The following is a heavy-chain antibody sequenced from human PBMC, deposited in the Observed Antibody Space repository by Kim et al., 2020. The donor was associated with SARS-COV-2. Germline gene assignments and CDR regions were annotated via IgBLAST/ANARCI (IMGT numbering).Heavy chain of an antibody. CDR1: GFTFSSYA. CDR3: VKFVCSSTSCYWTRPNGGYFDY. J-gene: IGHJ4*02. CDR2: ISSNGGST. V-gene: IGHV3-64D*09. D-gene: IGHD2-2*01. Sequence: GGSLRLSCSASGFTFSSYAMHWVRQAPGKGLEYVSAISSNGGSTYYADSVKGRFTISRDNSKNTLYLQMSSLRAEDTAVYYCVKFVCSSTSCYWTRPNGGYFDYWGQGTLVTVSS.